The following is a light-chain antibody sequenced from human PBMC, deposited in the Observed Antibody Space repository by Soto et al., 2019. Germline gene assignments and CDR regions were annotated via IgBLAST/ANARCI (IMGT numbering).Light chain of an antibody. CDR2: KDS. J-gene: IGLJ1*01. V-gene: IGLV3-27*01. CDR1: VLAKKY. Sequence: SYELTQPSSVSVCPGQTARITCSGDVLAKKYARWFQQKPGQAPVLVIYKDSERPSGIPERFSGSSSGTTVTLTISGAQVEDEADYYCYSAADNMRVFGTGTKVTVL. CDR3: YSAADNMRV.